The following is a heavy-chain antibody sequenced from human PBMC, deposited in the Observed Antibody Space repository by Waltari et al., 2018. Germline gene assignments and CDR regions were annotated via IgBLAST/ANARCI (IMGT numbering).Heavy chain of an antibody. Sequence: EVQLVESGGGLVQPGGSLRLSCAASGFTFSSYEMNWVRQAPGKGLEWVSYISSSGSTIYYADSVKGRFTISRDNAKNSLYLQMNSLRAEDTAVYYCARGVRFPLRFLEWLLYNWFDPWGQGTLVTVSS. CDR2: ISSSGSTI. J-gene: IGHJ5*02. CDR1: GFTFSSYE. D-gene: IGHD3-3*01. CDR3: ARGVRFPLRFLEWLLYNWFDP. V-gene: IGHV3-48*03.